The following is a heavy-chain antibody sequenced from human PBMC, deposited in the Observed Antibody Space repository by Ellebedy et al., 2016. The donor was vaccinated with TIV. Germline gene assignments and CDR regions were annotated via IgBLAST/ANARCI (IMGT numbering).Heavy chain of an antibody. CDR1: GYTFTSYD. CDR3: ATATLDCGGDCYSDY. V-gene: IGHV1-8*01. Sequence: AASVKVSCKASGYTFTSYDINSVRQATGQGLEWMGWMNPNCGNTGYAQKFQGRVTITRNTSISTAYMALSSLISEDTAVYYCATATLDCGGDCYSDYWGQGTLVTVSS. D-gene: IGHD2-21*02. CDR2: MNPNCGNT. J-gene: IGHJ4*02.